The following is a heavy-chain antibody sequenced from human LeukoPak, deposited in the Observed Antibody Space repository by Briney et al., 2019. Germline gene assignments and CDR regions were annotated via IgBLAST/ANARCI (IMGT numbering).Heavy chain of an antibody. Sequence: GGSLRFSCAASGFTFNNYGMHWVRQAPGKGLEWVAFIRYDGSNKYYADSVKGRFTISRDNSKNTLYLQMNSLRAEDTAVYYCATMVVPDYWGQGTLVTVSS. CDR1: GFTFNNYG. CDR3: ATMVVPDY. J-gene: IGHJ4*02. V-gene: IGHV3-30*02. CDR2: IRYDGSNK. D-gene: IGHD2-2*01.